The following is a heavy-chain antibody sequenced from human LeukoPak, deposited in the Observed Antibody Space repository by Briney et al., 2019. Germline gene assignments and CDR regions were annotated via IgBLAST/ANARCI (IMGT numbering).Heavy chain of an antibody. CDR3: ACDPTPLAFDI. CDR2: INWNGGST. CDR1: GFTFDDYG. Sequence: WGSLRLSCAASGFTFDDYGMSWVRQAPGKGLEWASGINWNGGSTGYADSVKGRFTISRDNAKNSLYLQMNSLRAEDTALYYCACDPTPLAFDIWGQGTMVTLSS. J-gene: IGHJ3*02. D-gene: IGHD2-15*01. V-gene: IGHV3-20*04.